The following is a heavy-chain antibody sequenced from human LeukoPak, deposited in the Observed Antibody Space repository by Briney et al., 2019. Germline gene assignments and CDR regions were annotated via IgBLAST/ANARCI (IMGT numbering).Heavy chain of an antibody. CDR1: GGSISSGSYY. D-gene: IGHD3-10*01. CDR3: ARGGLLWFGELLSDAFDI. J-gene: IGHJ3*02. CDR2: IYTSGST. Sequence: PSQTLSLTCTVSGGSISSGSYYWSWIRQPAGKGLEWIGRIYTSGSTNYNPSLKSRVTISVDTSKNQFSPKLSSVTAADTAVYYCARGGLLWFGELLSDAFDIWGQGTMVTVSS. V-gene: IGHV4-61*02.